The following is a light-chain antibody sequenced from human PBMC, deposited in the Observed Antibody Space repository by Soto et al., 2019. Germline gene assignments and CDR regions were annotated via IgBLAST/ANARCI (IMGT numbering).Light chain of an antibody. J-gene: IGLJ3*02. V-gene: IGLV1-47*01. CDR2: RNN. CDR3: SSWDDRLRAVV. CDR1: SSNIGNNF. Sequence: QSVVTQPPSTSGTPGQRVTISCSGGSSNIGNNFVYWYQHLPGTGPRLLTYRNNRRPSGVPDRFSGSKSGTSASLAISGLRSEDEADYYCSSWDDRLRAVVFGGGTKLTVL.